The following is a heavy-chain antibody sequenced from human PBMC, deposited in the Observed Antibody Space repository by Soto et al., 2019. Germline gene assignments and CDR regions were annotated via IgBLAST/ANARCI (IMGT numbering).Heavy chain of an antibody. Sequence: KTSETLSLTCAVYGGSFSGYYWSWIRQPPGKGLEWIGEINHSGSTNYNPSLKSRVTISVDTSKNQFSLKLSSVTAADTAVYYCARVVTMNYYDSSGYFDYWGQGTLVTVSS. CDR3: ARVVTMNYYDSSGYFDY. CDR2: INHSGST. V-gene: IGHV4-34*01. CDR1: GGSFSGYY. D-gene: IGHD3-22*01. J-gene: IGHJ4*02.